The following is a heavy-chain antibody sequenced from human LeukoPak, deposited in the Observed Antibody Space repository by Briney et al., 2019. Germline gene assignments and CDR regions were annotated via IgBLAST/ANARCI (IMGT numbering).Heavy chain of an antibody. CDR1: GFTFGSYG. V-gene: IGHV3-30*18. J-gene: IGHJ6*02. Sequence: PGGSLKLSCAASGFTFGSYGMHWVRQAPGKGLEWVAVISYDGSNKYYADSVKGRFTISRDNSKNTLYLQMNSLRAEDTAVYYCAKAREIVVVPAATYGMDVWGQGTTVTVSS. CDR3: AKAREIVVVPAATYGMDV. CDR2: ISYDGSNK. D-gene: IGHD2-2*01.